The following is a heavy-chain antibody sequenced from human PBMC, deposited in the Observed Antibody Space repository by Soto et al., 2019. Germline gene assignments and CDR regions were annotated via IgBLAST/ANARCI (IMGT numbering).Heavy chain of an antibody. Sequence: ASVKVSCKASGYTFTSYDINWVRQATGQGLEWMGWMNPNSGNTGYAQKFQGRVTMTRNTSISTAYMELSSLRSEDTAVYYCARGNYDYIWGSPWGGSTDYLAVWGKGTTVTVSS. V-gene: IGHV1-8*01. CDR3: ARGNYDYIWGSPWGGSTDYLAV. J-gene: IGHJ6*03. CDR1: GYTFTSYD. D-gene: IGHD3-16*01. CDR2: MNPNSGNT.